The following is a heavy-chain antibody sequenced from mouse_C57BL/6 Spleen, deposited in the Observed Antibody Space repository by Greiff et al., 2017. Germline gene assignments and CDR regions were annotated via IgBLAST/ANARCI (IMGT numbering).Heavy chain of an antibody. Sequence: EVQLQQSGPELVKPGASVKISCKASGYTFTDYYMNWVKQSHGKSLEWIGDINPNTGGTSYNQKFKGKATLTVDKSSSTAYMELRSLTSEDSAVYYCASFDYDYDVYFDYWGQGTTLTVSS. D-gene: IGHD2-4*01. CDR3: ASFDYDYDVYFDY. CDR2: INPNTGGT. V-gene: IGHV1-26*01. J-gene: IGHJ2*01. CDR1: GYTFTDYY.